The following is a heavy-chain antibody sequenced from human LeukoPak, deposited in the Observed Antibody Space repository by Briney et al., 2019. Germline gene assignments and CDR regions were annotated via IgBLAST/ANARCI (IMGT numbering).Heavy chain of an antibody. CDR3: AKGGFLESY. Sequence: GGSLRLSCAASGFTFSAYWMTWVRQAPGKGLEWVANINQDGSVQYYVDSVKGRFTISRDNAKNSLYLQMNSLRAEDTAVYYCAKGGFLESYWGQGTLVTVSS. CDR2: INQDGSVQ. D-gene: IGHD3-3*01. V-gene: IGHV3-7*01. J-gene: IGHJ4*02. CDR1: GFTFSAYW.